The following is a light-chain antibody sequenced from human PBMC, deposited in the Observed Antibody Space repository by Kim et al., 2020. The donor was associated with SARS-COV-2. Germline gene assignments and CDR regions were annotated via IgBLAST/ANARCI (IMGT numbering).Light chain of an antibody. CDR3: QQSYSVFRT. CDR2: AAS. V-gene: IGKV1-39*01. J-gene: IGKJ1*01. CDR1: QSINNY. Sequence: ASAGDRVTIPCRASQSINNYLNWYQLKPGKAPKLLIYAASSLQGGVPSKFSGSGSGTDFTLTISSLQPEDFATYYCQQSYSVFRTFGQGTKVDIK.